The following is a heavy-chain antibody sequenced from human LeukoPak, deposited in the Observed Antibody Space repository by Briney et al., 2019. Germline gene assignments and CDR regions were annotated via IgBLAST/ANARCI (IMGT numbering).Heavy chain of an antibody. V-gene: IGHV1-69*06. D-gene: IGHD2-2*01. CDR2: IIPIFGTA. J-gene: IGHJ5*02. CDR3: AGSLGYCSSTSCYAGEYNWFDP. CDR1: GGTLSSYA. Sequence: SVKVSCKASGGTLSSYAISWVRQAPGQGLEWMGGIIPIFGTANYAQKFQGGVTITADKSTSTAYMELSSLRSEDTAVYYCAGSLGYCSSTSCYAGEYNWFDPWGQGTLVTVSS.